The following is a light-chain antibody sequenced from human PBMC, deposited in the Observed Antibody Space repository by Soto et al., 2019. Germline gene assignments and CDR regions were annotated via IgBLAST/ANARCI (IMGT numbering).Light chain of an antibody. Sequence: QSVLTQPPSVSGAPGQRVTISCTGSSSNIGAGYDVHWYQQLPGTAPKLLIYGNSNRPSGVPERFSGSKSGTSASLAITGVRAEDEADYYCQSYDSSLSGWVFGGGTKLTVL. J-gene: IGLJ3*02. V-gene: IGLV1-40*01. CDR3: QSYDSSLSGWV. CDR2: GNS. CDR1: SSNIGAGYD.